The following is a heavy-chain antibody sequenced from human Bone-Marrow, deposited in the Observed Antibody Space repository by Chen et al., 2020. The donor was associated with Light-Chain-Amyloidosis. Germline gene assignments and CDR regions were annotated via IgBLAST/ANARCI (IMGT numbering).Heavy chain of an antibody. Sequence: EVQLEQPGPEAKKPGESLKSSCKGSGYTYPNYWIGWVRQMPGKGLEWMGVIYPDDSDARYSPSFEGQVTISADKSITTAYLQWRSLKASDTAMYYCARRRDGYNFDYWGQGTLVTVSS. V-gene: IGHV5-51*01. CDR1: GYTYPNYW. CDR3: ARRRDGYNFDY. J-gene: IGHJ4*02. CDR2: IYPDDSDA. D-gene: IGHD5-12*01.